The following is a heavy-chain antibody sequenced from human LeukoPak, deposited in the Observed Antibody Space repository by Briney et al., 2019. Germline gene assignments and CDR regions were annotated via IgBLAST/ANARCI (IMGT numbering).Heavy chain of an antibody. D-gene: IGHD3-22*01. CDR2: INHSGST. CDR1: GGSFSGYY. J-gene: IGHJ6*02. Sequence: SETLSLTCAVYGGSFSGYYWSWIRQPPGKGLEWIGEINHSGSTNYNPSLKGRVTISVDTSKNQFSLKLSSVTAADTAVYYCARGRVEYYDSSGYYNYYYYYYGMDVWGQGTTVTVSS. CDR3: ARGRVEYYDSSGYYNYYYYYYGMDV. V-gene: IGHV4-34*01.